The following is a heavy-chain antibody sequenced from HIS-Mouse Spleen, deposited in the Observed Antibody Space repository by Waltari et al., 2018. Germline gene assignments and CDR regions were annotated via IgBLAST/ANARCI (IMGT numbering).Heavy chain of an antibody. J-gene: IGHJ2*01. Sequence: QLQLQESGPGLVKPSETLSLTCTVSGGSISSSSYYWGWIRQPPGKGLEWIGSNYYSGGTYTNPSLKDPVTISVDTSKNQFSLKLSSVTAADTAVYYCAREIPYSSSWYDWYFDLWGRGTLVTVSS. CDR1: GGSISSSSYY. CDR3: AREIPYSSSWYDWYFDL. CDR2: NYYSGGT. V-gene: IGHV4-39*07. D-gene: IGHD6-13*01.